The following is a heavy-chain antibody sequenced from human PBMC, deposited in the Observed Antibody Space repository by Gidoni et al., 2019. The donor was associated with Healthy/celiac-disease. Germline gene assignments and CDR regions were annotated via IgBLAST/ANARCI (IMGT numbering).Heavy chain of an antibody. V-gene: IGHV1-69*01. D-gene: IGHD5-18*01. Sequence: AEVKKPGSSVKVSCKASGGTVSSYAISWVRQAPGQGLEWMGGIIPIFGTANDAQKFQGRVTITADASTSTAYMELSSLSSEDTAVYYCSRDLPPLSLRARVGAFDIWGQGTMVTVSS. CDR1: GGTVSSYA. CDR2: IIPIFGTA. CDR3: SRDLPPLSLRARVGAFDI. J-gene: IGHJ3*02.